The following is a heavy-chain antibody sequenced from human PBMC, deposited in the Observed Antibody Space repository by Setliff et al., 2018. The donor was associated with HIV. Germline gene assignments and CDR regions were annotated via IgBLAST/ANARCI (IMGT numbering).Heavy chain of an antibody. D-gene: IGHD1-26*01. V-gene: IGHV4-34*01. J-gene: IGHJ2*01. CDR1: GGSFSGYY. CDR2: IYYSGSA. CDR3: AGDYSGNYYGYFDL. Sequence: SETLSLTCAVYGGSFSGYYWSWIRQPPGKGLEWIGSIYYSGSAYYNPSLESRVTISVDTSKNQFSLKLTSVTAADTAVYYCAGDYSGNYYGYFDLWGRGTLVTVSS.